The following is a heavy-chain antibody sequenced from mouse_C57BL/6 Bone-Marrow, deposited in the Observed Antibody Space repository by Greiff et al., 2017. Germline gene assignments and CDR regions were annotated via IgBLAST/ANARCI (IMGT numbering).Heavy chain of an antibody. V-gene: IGHV1-81*01. CDR3: ARSDYYDYDWFAY. D-gene: IGHD2-4*01. Sequence: QVQLQQSGAELARPGASVKLSCKASGYTFTSYGISWVKQRTGQGLEWIGEIYPRSGNTYYNEKFKGKATLTADKSSSTAYMELRSLTSEDSAVYYCARSDYYDYDWFAYWGEGTLVTVSA. CDR2: IYPRSGNT. J-gene: IGHJ3*01. CDR1: GYTFTSYG.